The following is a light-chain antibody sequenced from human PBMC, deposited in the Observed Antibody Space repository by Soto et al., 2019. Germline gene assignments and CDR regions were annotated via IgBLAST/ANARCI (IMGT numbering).Light chain of an antibody. J-gene: IGLJ1*01. CDR3: VSYTSSTTYV. CDR2: EVS. V-gene: IGLV2-8*01. Sequence: QSVLTQPPSASGSPGQSVTIPCTGTYSDIGAYNYVSWYQQRPGEAPKLIIYEVSKRPSGVPDRFSGSKSGSTASLIISRLQTEDEADYYCVSYTSSTTYVFGTGTKVTVL. CDR1: YSDIGAYNY.